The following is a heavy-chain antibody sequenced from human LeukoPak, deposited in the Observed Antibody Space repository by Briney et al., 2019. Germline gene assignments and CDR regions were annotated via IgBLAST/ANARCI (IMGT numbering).Heavy chain of an antibody. CDR2: IYPGDADT. D-gene: IGHD3-22*01. CDR3: ARRAGYYDSSGYYSPRAFDI. CDR1: GYSFTSYW. V-gene: IGHV5-51*01. J-gene: IGHJ3*02. Sequence: GESLKISCKGSGYSFTSYWIGWVRQMPGKGLEWLGIIYPGDADTRYSPSFQGQVTISADKSISTAYLQWSSLKASDTAIYYCARRAGYYDSSGYYSPRAFDIWGQGTMVTVSS.